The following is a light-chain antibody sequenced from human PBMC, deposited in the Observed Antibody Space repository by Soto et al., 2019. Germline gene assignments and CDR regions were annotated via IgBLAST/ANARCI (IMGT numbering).Light chain of an antibody. J-gene: IGKJ2*02. V-gene: IGKV3-20*01. CDR1: QCVSSIY. CDR3: QQYGSSPST. CDR2: GAS. Sequence: EIVLMHSTGNVSLSPGDRATLSCIASQCVSSIYLAWYQQIPGQAPRLLIYGASSRATCIPDRFSGSGSGTDVALTISRLEPEDFEVYYCQQYGSSPSTFGQET.